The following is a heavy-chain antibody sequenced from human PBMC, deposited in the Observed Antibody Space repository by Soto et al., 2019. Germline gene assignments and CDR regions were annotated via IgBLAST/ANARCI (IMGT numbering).Heavy chain of an antibody. CDR3: ARGYSSSWGYYYYMDV. Sequence: GASVKVSCKASGYTFTGYYMHWVRQAPGQGLEWMGWINPNSGGTNYAQKFQGWVTMTRDTSISTAYMELSRLRSDDTAVYYCARGYSSSWGYYYYMDVWGKGTTVTV. J-gene: IGHJ6*03. CDR2: INPNSGGT. V-gene: IGHV1-2*04. D-gene: IGHD6-13*01. CDR1: GYTFTGYY.